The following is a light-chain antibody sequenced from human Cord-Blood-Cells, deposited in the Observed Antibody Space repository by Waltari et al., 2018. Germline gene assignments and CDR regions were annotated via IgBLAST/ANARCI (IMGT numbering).Light chain of an antibody. J-gene: IGLJ1*01. CDR3: CSYAGSYTYV. Sequence: QSALTQPRSVSGSPGQSVTISCTGTSSDAGGYNSFSWYQQHPGKAPKLMIYDVSKRPSGVPDRFSGSKSGNTASLTISGLQAEDEADYYCCSYAGSYTYVFGTGTKVTVL. V-gene: IGLV2-11*01. CDR1: SSDAGGYNS. CDR2: DVS.